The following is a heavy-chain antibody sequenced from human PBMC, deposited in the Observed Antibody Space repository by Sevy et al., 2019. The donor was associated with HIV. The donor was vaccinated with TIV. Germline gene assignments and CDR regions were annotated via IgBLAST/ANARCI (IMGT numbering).Heavy chain of an antibody. Sequence: GGSLRLSCTASGFTFSSYDMNWVRQAPGKGLEWVSKISSSGSSIYYADSVKGRFTISRDNAKNSLNLQMNSLRAEDTAVYYCTRNGGAFDNGFDPRGQGTLVTVSS. D-gene: IGHD2-8*01. CDR3: TRNGGAFDNGFDP. J-gene: IGHJ5*02. V-gene: IGHV3-48*03. CDR2: ISSSGSSI. CDR1: GFTFSSYD.